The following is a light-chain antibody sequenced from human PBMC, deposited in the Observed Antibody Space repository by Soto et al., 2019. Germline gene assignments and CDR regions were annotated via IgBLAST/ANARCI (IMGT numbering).Light chain of an antibody. CDR1: GSNIGNNY. CDR3: GTWDTSLSAYV. V-gene: IGLV1-51*01. J-gene: IGLJ1*01. CDR2: DNN. Sequence: SVLTQPPSVSAAPGQKVTISCSGSGSNIGNNYVSWYQQLPGTAPKLLIYDNNKRPSGIPDRFSGSKSATSATLGITGLQTGDEADYYCGTWDTSLSAYVFGTGTKVTVL.